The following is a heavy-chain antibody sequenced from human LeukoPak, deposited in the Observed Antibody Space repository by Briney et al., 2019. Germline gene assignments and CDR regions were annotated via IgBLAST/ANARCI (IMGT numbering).Heavy chain of an antibody. Sequence: SETLSLTCAVYGGSFSGYYWSWIRQPPGKGLEWIGEINHSGSTNYNPSLKSRVTISVDRSKNQFSLKLSSVTAADTAVYYCARSGSGSYRAFDYWGQGTLVTVSS. V-gene: IGHV4-34*01. J-gene: IGHJ4*02. CDR2: INHSGST. CDR3: ARSGSGSYRAFDY. CDR1: GGSFSGYY. D-gene: IGHD3-10*01.